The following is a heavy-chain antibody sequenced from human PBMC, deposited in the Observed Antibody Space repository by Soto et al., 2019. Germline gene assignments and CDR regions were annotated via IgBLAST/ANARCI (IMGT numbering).Heavy chain of an antibody. CDR2: IYYSGST. V-gene: IGHV4-31*03. D-gene: IGHD3-16*02. CDR1: GGSISSGGYY. Sequence: SETLSLTCTVSGGSISSGGYYWSWIRQHPWKGLEWIGYIYYSGSTYYNPSLKSRVTISVDTSKNQFSLKLSSVTAADTAVYYCARLVAMITFGGVIPKWFDPWGQGXQVTVYS. J-gene: IGHJ5*02. CDR3: ARLVAMITFGGVIPKWFDP.